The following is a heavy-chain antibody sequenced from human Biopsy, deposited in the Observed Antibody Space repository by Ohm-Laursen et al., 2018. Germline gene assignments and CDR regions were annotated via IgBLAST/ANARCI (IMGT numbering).Heavy chain of an antibody. Sequence: ASVKVSCKASGYSFTKYYINWVRQAPGQGLEWMGIINPTGGATSYAEKFQGRVTLTRDTSTGTVYLELNSLIYEDTALYYCARDETGSSVFGPYYYGMDVWGQGTTVTVSS. CDR1: GYSFTKYY. V-gene: IGHV1-46*01. J-gene: IGHJ6*02. D-gene: IGHD3-9*01. CDR2: INPTGGAT. CDR3: ARDETGSSVFGPYYYGMDV.